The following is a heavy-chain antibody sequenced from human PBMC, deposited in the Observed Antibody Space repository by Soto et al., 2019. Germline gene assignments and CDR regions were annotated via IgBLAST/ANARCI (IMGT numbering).Heavy chain of an antibody. CDR2: ISAYNGNT. D-gene: IGHD2-8*01. Sequence: ASVKVSCKASGYTFTSYGISWVRQAPGQGLEWMGWISAYNGNTNYAQKLQGRVTMTTDTSTSTAYMELRSLRSDDTAVYYCARSTNLFGGGDAFDIWGQGTMVTVSS. V-gene: IGHV1-18*01. CDR1: GYTFTSYG. CDR3: ARSTNLFGGGDAFDI. J-gene: IGHJ3*02.